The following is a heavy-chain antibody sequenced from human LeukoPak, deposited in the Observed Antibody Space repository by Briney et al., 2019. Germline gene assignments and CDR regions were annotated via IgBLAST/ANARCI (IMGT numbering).Heavy chain of an antibody. CDR1: GFTFSSYA. CDR3: AKSSWNDYYYYGMDV. CDR2: ISYDGSNK. Sequence: PGGSLRLSCAASGFTFSSYAMHWVRQAPGKGLEWVAVISYDGSNKYYADSVKGRFTISRDNSKNTLYLQMNSLRAEDTAVYYCAKSSWNDYYYYGMDVWGQGTTVTVSS. J-gene: IGHJ6*02. D-gene: IGHD1-1*01. V-gene: IGHV3-30-3*02.